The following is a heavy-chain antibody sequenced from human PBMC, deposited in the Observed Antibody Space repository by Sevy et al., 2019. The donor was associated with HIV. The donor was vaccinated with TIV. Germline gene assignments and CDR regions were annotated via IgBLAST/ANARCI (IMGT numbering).Heavy chain of an antibody. D-gene: IGHD4-4*01. J-gene: IGHJ6*02. V-gene: IGHV3-7*01. CDR2: INQNGTEI. CDR3: AINSDYGMDA. Sequence: GGSLRLSCEGSGFIFNSYWMSWVRQAPGKGLEWVANINQNGTEIYSVDSVKGRFTFSRDNTKNSVYLQMNSLRAEDTAIYYCAINSDYGMDAWGQGTTVTVSS. CDR1: GFIFNSYW.